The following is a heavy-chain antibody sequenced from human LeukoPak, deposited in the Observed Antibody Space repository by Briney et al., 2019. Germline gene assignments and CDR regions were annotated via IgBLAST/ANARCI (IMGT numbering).Heavy chain of an antibody. D-gene: IGHD3-10*01. CDR3: AKDLTMVRGREGVDP. V-gene: IGHV3-23*01. J-gene: IGHJ5*02. CDR2: ISGSGGST. CDR1: GFTFSSYG. Sequence: GGTLRLSCAASGFTFSSYGMSWVRQAPGKGLEWVSAISGSGGSTYYADSVKGRFTISRDNSKNTLYLQMNSLRAEDTAVYYCAKDLTMVRGREGVDPWGQGTLVTVSS.